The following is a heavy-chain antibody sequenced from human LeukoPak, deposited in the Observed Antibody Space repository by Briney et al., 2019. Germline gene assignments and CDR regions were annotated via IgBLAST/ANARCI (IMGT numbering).Heavy chain of an antibody. V-gene: IGHV3-33*01. D-gene: IGHD4-17*01. J-gene: IGHJ4*02. CDR2: IWSDSTNK. CDR3: ARDRLTTVTTFHFDY. CDR1: GFTFFTYA. Sequence: GGSLRLSCAASGFTFFTYAMHWVRQAPGKGLEWVAVIWSDSTNKYYADSVRGRFTISGDNSKSTLYLQMSSLRAEDTAMYYCARDRLTTVTTFHFDYWGQGTLVTVSS.